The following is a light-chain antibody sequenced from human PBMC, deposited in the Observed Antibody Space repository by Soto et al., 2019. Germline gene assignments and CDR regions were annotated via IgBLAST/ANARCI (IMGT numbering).Light chain of an antibody. J-gene: IGLJ3*02. CDR1: SSDVGGYNY. V-gene: IGLV2-8*01. CDR2: DVS. CDR3: SSYAGSNNWV. Sequence: QSVLTQPPSASGSPGQSVTISCTGTSSDVGGYNYVSWYQQHPGKAPKLMIYDVSKRPSGVPDRFSGSKSANTASLTVSGLQAEDEADDYCSSYAGSNNWVFGGGTKLTVL.